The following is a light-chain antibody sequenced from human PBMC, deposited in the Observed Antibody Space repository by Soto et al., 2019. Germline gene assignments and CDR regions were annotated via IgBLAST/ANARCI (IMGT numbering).Light chain of an antibody. V-gene: IGLV2-11*01. CDR2: DVS. CDR3: CSYAGSFYV. CDR1: SSDVGGYNY. J-gene: IGLJ1*01. Sequence: QSALTXPRSVSGSPGQSVTTSCTGTSSDVGGYNYVSWYQQHPGKAPKLMIYDVSKRPSGVPDRFSGSKSGNTASLTISGLQAEDEADYYCCSYAGSFYVFGTGTKVTVL.